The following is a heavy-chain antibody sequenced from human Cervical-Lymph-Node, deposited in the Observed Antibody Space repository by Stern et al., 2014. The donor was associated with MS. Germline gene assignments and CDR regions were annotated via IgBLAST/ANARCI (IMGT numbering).Heavy chain of an antibody. CDR1: GYAFTGFF. Sequence: VQLVESGAKMKKPGASVKVSCKASGYAFTGFFIHWVRQVPGQGLEWMGRLNPNSDDPTYAQNFQDRVTLTRDTSISTAYLELSRLTSADTAVYYCAREATRIIVGIDYWGQGTQVTVSS. J-gene: IGHJ4*02. V-gene: IGHV1-2*06. CDR3: AREATRIIVGIDY. CDR2: LNPNSDDP. D-gene: IGHD2/OR15-2a*01.